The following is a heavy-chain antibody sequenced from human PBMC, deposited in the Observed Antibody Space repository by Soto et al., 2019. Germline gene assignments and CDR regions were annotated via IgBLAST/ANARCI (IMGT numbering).Heavy chain of an antibody. CDR1: GFSLSTGEVVG. V-gene: IGHV2-5*01. CDR3: AHGSGWLFDY. CDR2: IYWNDDN. D-gene: IGHD6-19*01. J-gene: IGHJ4*02. Sequence: QITLKESGPTLVKPTQTLTLTCTFSGFSLSTGEVVGVGWFRQPPGKALEWLALIYWNDDNHYSPSLKNRLTVTKDTSRTQVVLTMTNVDPVDTATYFCAHGSGWLFDYWGQGTLVTVSS.